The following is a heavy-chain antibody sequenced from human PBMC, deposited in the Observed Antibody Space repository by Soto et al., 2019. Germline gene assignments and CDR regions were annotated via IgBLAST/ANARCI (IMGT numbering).Heavy chain of an antibody. CDR1: GGSISSGDYY. Sequence: SETLSLTCTVSGGSISSGDYYWSWIRQPPGKGLEWIGYIYYSGSTYYNPSLKSRVTISVDTSKNQFSLKLSSVTAADTAVYYCARSSTITFGGVIVIYDWFDPWGQGTLVTVSS. J-gene: IGHJ5*02. CDR3: ARSSTITFGGVIVIYDWFDP. CDR2: IYYSGST. D-gene: IGHD3-16*02. V-gene: IGHV4-30-4*01.